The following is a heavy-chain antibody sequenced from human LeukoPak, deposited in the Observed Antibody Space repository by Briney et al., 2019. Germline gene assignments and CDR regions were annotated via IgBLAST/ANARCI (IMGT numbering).Heavy chain of an antibody. CDR3: ARAKRVGGYYYGMDV. V-gene: IGHV1-3*01. Sequence: GASVKVSCKASGYTFTSYAMHWVRQAPGQRLEWMGWINAGNGNTKYSQKFQGRVTITRDTSASTAYMELSSLRSEDTAVYYCARAKRVGGYYYGMDVWGQGTTVTVSS. CDR1: GYTFTSYA. CDR2: INAGNGNT. J-gene: IGHJ6*02. D-gene: IGHD2-15*01.